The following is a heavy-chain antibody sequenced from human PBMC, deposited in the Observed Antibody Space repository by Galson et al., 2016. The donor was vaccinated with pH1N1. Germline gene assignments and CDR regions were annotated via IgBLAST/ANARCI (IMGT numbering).Heavy chain of an antibody. CDR1: GGSISSHY. J-gene: IGHJ5*01. D-gene: IGHD1-7*01. V-gene: IGHV4-59*11. CDR3: ARLHNWNSEGIALDFWFDP. Sequence: QVQLQESGPSLVKPSETLSLTCTVSGGSISSHYWSWIRQPPGKRLEWIGHIYYSGNTNYNPSLRSRVTMSVDTCKHEFSLSLGSGTAAGKAVYFCARLHNWNSEGIALDFWFDPWGQGTLVTVSS. CDR2: IYYSGNT.